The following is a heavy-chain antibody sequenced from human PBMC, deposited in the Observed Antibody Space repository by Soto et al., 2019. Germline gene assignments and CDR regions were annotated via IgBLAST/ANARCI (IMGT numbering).Heavy chain of an antibody. CDR2: INAGNGNT. CDR1: GYRFTDYA. D-gene: IGHD3-9*01. Sequence: QVQLVQSGAEVKKPGASVKVSCETSGYRFTDYAMHWVRQAPGQSLEWMGWINAGNGNTKYSQNFQGRVTIAIDTSASTAYMELSSLRSEDTAVYYCARGYDILTGYWKGDYWGQGTQVTVSS. CDR3: ARGYDILTGYWKGDY. J-gene: IGHJ4*02. V-gene: IGHV1-3*01.